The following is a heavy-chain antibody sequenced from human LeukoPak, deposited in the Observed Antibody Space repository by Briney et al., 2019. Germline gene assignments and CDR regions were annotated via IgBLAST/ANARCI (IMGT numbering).Heavy chain of an antibody. J-gene: IGHJ6*02. CDR1: GFTFRSYG. CDR3: AKDIRYYYYYYGMDV. V-gene: IGHV3-30*18. Sequence: PGGSLRLSRAASGFTFRSYGMHWVRQAPGKGLEWVAVISYDESYKYYGDSVKGRFTISRDNSKNTLYLQMNSLRAEDTAIYYCAKDIRYYYYYYGMDVWGQGTTVTVSS. CDR2: ISYDESYK.